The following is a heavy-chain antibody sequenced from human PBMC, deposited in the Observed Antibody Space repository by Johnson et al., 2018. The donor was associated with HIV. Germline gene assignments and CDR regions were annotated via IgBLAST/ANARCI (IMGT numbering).Heavy chain of an antibody. CDR2: INWNGGST. J-gene: IGHJ3*02. Sequence: VQLVESGGGEVRPGGSLRLACVASGFIFDDYGLTWVRQAPGKGLEWVSGINWNGGSTGYADSVQGRFTISRDNSKNTLYLQMNSLRAEETAVYYCASRYTVDAFDIWGQGTMVTVSS. CDR1: GFIFDDYG. CDR3: ASRYTVDAFDI. D-gene: IGHD1-1*01. V-gene: IGHV3-20*04.